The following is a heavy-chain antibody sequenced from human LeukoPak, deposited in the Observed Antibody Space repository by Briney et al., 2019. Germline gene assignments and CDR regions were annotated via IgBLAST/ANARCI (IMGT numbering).Heavy chain of an antibody. D-gene: IGHD1-26*01. J-gene: IGHJ3*02. CDR3: ARHIVXXXXXAFDI. CDR2: IYYSGST. CDR1: GGSISSSSYY. V-gene: IGHV4-39*01. Sequence: PSETLSLTCTVSGGSISSSSYYWGWIRQPPGKGLEWXGSIYYSGSTYYNPSLKSRVTISVDTSKNQFSLKLSSVTAADTAVYYCARHIVXXXXXAFDIWGQGTMVTVSS.